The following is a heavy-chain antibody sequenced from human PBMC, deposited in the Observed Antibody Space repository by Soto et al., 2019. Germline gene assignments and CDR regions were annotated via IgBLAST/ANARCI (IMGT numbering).Heavy chain of an antibody. J-gene: IGHJ5*02. V-gene: IGHV4-30-4*08. CDR2: IYYSGTA. CDR1: GGSISSGGYY. D-gene: IGHD6-13*01. CDR3: ARVRAGGTFWFVP. Sequence: PSETLSLTCTVSGGSISSGGYYWSWIRQHPGKGLEWIGYIYYSGTAYYNPSLKSRATMSIDTSKNQFSLKLGSVTAADTAVYYCARVRAGGTFWFVPWGQGTLVTVSS.